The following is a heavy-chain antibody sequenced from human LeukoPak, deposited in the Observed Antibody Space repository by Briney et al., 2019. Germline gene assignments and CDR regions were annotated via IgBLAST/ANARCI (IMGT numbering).Heavy chain of an antibody. Sequence: TSETLSLTCTVSGASVTDYYWSWIRQSPGKGSEWISYIHHSGNSDYNPSLRSRVTTSLDTSKNQFSLNLIFVTAADTAVYYCTRGHWGLQSWSQGTRVSVFS. D-gene: IGHD7-27*01. CDR1: GASVTDYY. CDR3: TRGHWGLQS. CDR2: IHHSGNS. V-gene: IGHV4-59*02. J-gene: IGHJ5*02.